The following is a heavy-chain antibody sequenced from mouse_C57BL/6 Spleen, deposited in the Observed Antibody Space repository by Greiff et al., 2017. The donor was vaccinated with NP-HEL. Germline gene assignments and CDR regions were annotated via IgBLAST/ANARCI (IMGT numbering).Heavy chain of an antibody. CDR2: ISSGGSYT. D-gene: IGHD2-3*01. V-gene: IGHV5-6*01. Sequence: EVKLVESGGDLVKPGGSLKLSCAASGFTFSSYGMSWVRQTPDKRLEWVATISSGGSYTYYPDSVKGRFTISRDNAKNTLYLQMSSLKSEDTAMYYCARHEDGYYLAWFAYWGQGTLVTVSA. CDR1: GFTFSSYG. J-gene: IGHJ3*01. CDR3: ARHEDGYYLAWFAY.